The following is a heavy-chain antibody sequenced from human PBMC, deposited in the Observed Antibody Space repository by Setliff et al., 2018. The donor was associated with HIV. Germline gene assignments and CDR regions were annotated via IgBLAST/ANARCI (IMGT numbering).Heavy chain of an antibody. V-gene: IGHV4-38-2*01. D-gene: IGHD2-21*02. CDR1: AYSLSGGYY. CDR3: ARHDGTYCGGDCYLLGYFDL. J-gene: IGHJ2*01. Sequence: PSETLSLTCAVSAYSLSGGYYWGWIRQPPGKGLEWIGSIYHSGSTYYNPSLKSRVTLSVDTSKNQFSLKLSSVTAADTAVYYCARHDGTYCGGDCYLLGYFDLWGRGTLVTVPS. CDR2: IYHSGST.